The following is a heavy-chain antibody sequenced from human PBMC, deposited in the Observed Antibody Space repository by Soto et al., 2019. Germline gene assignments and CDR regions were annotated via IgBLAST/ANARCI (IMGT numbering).Heavy chain of an antibody. CDR3: VREDLGGWESYYFDY. D-gene: IGHD6-19*01. CDR1: GFTFSDHY. J-gene: IGHJ4*02. CDR2: TRNKANSYTT. Sequence: EVQLVESGGGLVQPGGSLRLSCAVSGFTFSDHYMDWVRQAPGKGLEWVGRTRNKANSYTTEYAASVKGRFTISRDDSKNSRYLQMNSLKSEDTAVYYCVREDLGGWESYYFDYWGQGTLVTVSS. V-gene: IGHV3-72*01.